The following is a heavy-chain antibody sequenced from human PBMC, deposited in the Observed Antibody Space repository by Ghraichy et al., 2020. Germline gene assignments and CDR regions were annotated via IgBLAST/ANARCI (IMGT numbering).Heavy chain of an antibody. CDR3: ARDLLWGGSYGMDV. V-gene: IGHV3-48*02. CDR1: GFTFSGFS. Sequence: GGSLRLSCATSGFTFSGFSMNWVRQTPGKGLEWIAYIGRSGSPIYYLDSVMGRFTISRDNGQNSLYLQMNSLRDEDSAVYFCARDLLWGGSYGMDVWGRGTTVTVSS. J-gene: IGHJ6*02. CDR2: IGRSGSPI. D-gene: IGHD3-3*01.